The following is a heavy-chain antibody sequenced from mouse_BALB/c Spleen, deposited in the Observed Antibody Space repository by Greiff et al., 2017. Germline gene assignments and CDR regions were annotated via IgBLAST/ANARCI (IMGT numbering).Heavy chain of an antibody. D-gene: IGHD2-4*01. CDR1: GFSLTSYG. V-gene: IGHV2-4-1*01. CDR2: IWSGGST. Sequence: VKLEESGPGLVQPSQSLSITCTVSGFSLTSYGVHWVRQSPGKGLEWLGVIWSGGSTDYNAAFISRLSISKDNSKSQVFFKMNSLQADDTAIYYCARNSGNDYDVFFAYWGQGTLVTVSA. J-gene: IGHJ3*01. CDR3: ARNSGNDYDVFFAY.